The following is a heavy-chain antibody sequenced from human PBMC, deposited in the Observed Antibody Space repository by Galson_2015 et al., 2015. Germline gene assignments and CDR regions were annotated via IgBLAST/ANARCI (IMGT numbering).Heavy chain of an antibody. J-gene: IGHJ4*02. D-gene: IGHD2-15*01. Sequence: ISSSSSYIYYADSVKGRFTISRDNSKNTLYLQMNSLRAEDTAVYYCAKWEWWEPGGGFDYWGQGTLVTVSS. CDR2: ISSSSSYI. V-gene: IGHV3-23*01. CDR3: AKWEWWEPGGGFDY.